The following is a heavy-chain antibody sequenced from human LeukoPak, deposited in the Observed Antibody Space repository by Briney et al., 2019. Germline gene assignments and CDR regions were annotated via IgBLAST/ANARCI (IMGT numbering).Heavy chain of an antibody. J-gene: IGHJ4*02. Sequence: GGTLRLSCAASGFTFSSYSMNWVRQAPGKGLEWVSDISSSSSTIYYPDSVKGRFTISRDNAKNSLYLQMTSARAEDRAVYYCARASWWDWGQGTLVTVSS. V-gene: IGHV3-48*04. CDR1: GFTFSSYS. CDR2: ISSSSSTI. CDR3: ARASWWD. D-gene: IGHD2-8*02.